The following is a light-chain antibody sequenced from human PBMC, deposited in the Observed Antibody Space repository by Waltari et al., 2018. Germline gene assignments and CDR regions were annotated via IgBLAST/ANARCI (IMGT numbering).Light chain of an antibody. J-gene: IGKJ1*01. CDR2: WAS. V-gene: IGKV4-1*01. CDR1: QSILYSSNNKNC. CDR3: QQSYSSPRT. Sequence: DIVMTQSPDSLAVSLGERATINCKSSQSILYSSNNKNCLGWFQQKPGQPPKLLIHWASTRVSGVPDRFSGSGSGTDFSLTISSLQREDFATYYCQQSYSSPRTFGQGTKVEVK.